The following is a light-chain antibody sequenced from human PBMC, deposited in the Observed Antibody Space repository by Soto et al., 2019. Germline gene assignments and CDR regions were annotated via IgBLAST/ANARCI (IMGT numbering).Light chain of an antibody. J-gene: IGKJ5*01. CDR2: DAS. CDR3: QHRSNWHIT. Sequence: EIVLTQSPATLSLSPGERVALSCRASQSVSSYLAWYQQKPGQAPRLLIYDASNRATGIPARFSGSGSGTDFTLTISSLEPEDFAVYYCQHRSNWHITFGQGTRLDI. V-gene: IGKV3-11*01. CDR1: QSVSSY.